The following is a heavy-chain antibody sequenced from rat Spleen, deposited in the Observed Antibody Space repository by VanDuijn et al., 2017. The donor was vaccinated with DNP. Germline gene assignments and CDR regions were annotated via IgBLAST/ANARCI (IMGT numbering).Heavy chain of an antibody. Sequence: EVQLVESGGGLVQPGRSLKLSCAASGFTFSDYYLAWVRQAPTKGLEWVASLSYDGGTTYYRDPVKGRFTFSRDNVKSSLYLQMNSLRSEDTATYYCTTDNYSAPFDYWGQGVMVTVSS. J-gene: IGHJ2*01. CDR1: GFTFSDYY. CDR3: TTDNYSAPFDY. V-gene: IGHV5-20*01. D-gene: IGHD1-8*01. CDR2: LSYDGGTT.